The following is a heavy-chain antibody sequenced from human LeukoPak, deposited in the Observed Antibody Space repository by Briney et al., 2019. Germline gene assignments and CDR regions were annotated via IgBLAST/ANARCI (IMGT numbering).Heavy chain of an antibody. Sequence: SETLSLTCSVSGDSISSSSSYWGWIRQPPGKGLEWIGSIYYSGSTYYNTSLKSRVTISVDTSKNQFSLKLSSVTAADTAVYYCARVTSSSGYYLRWFDPWGQGTLVTVSS. J-gene: IGHJ5*02. CDR1: GDSISSSSSY. CDR3: ARVTSSSGYYLRWFDP. V-gene: IGHV4-39*07. D-gene: IGHD3-22*01. CDR2: IYYSGST.